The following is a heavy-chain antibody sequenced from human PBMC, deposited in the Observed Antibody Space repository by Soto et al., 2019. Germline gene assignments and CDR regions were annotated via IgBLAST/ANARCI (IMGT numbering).Heavy chain of an antibody. CDR2: IYYSGST. Sequence: GSLSLTCTVSGGSISSYYWSWIRQPPGKGLEWIGYIYYSGSTNYNPSLKSRVTISVDTSKNQFSLKLSSVTAADTAVYYCARSSPRWYANYWGQGTLVIVSS. J-gene: IGHJ4*02. V-gene: IGHV4-59*01. CDR3: ARSSPRWYANY. D-gene: IGHD6-13*01. CDR1: GGSISSYY.